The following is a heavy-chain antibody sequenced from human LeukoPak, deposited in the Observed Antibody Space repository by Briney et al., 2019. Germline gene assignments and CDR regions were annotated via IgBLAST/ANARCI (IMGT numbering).Heavy chain of an antibody. V-gene: IGHV3-21*01. D-gene: IGHD1-26*01. CDR3: ARGPNSGSYYFLDY. CDR2: ISSRSSYI. CDR1: GFTFSSYS. J-gene: IGHJ4*02. Sequence: GGTLRLSCAPSGFTFSSYSMNWVRQAPGKGLEWVSSISSRSSYIYYADSVKGRFTISRDNAKNSLYLQMNSLRAEDTAVYYCARGPNSGSYYFLDYWGQGTLVTVSS.